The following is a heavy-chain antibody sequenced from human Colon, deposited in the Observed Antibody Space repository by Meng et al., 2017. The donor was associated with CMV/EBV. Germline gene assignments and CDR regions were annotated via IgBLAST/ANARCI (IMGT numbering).Heavy chain of an antibody. Sequence: GGPLRLPCAASGFTLSSYAMHWVRQAPGKGLEWVAVISYDESGTYYADSVKGRFTVSRDHSKNTLFLQINSLRGEDTAVYYCARDGLADTAFTYYYYSGMDVWGHGTTVTVSS. CDR2: ISYDESGT. J-gene: IGHJ6*02. V-gene: IGHV3-30-3*01. CDR1: GFTLSSYA. CDR3: ARDGLADTAFTYYYYSGMDV. D-gene: IGHD6-19*01.